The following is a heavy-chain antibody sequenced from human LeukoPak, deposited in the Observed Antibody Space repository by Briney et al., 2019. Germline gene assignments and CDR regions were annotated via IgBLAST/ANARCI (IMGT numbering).Heavy chain of an antibody. CDR1: GGSFSGYY. CDR2: INHSGST. J-gene: IGHJ4*02. Sequence: SETLSLTCAVYGGSFSGYYWSGIRQPPGKGLEWIGEINHSGSTNYNPSLKSRVTISVDTSKNQFSLKLSSVTAADTAVYYCARAGQGDFWSGLRYFDYWGQGTLVTVSS. V-gene: IGHV4-34*01. CDR3: ARAGQGDFWSGLRYFDY. D-gene: IGHD3-3*01.